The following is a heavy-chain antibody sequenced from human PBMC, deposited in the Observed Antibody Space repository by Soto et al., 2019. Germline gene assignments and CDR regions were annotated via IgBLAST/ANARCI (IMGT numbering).Heavy chain of an antibody. V-gene: IGHV5-51*04. D-gene: IGHD3-10*01. J-gene: IGHJ6*02. CDR2: IYPGDSDT. CDR1: GYSFTSYW. CDR3: ARSHYGSGSYYDYYYGMDV. Sequence: GESLKISCKGSGYSFTSYWIGWVRQMPGKGLEWMGIIYPGDSDTRHSPSFQGQVTISADKPISTAYLQWSSLEASDTAMYYCARSHYGSGSYYDYYYGMDVWGQGTTVTVSS.